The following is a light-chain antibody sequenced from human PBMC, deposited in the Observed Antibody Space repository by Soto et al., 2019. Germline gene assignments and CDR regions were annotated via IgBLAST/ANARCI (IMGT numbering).Light chain of an antibody. V-gene: IGKV3-11*01. J-gene: IGKJ4*01. CDR2: DAS. Sequence: EIALIQSPAPLSLSPVERATLSCRASQSVSSNLAWYQQNPGQAPRLLIFDASNRATGIPARFSGSGSGTDFILTISSLEPEDFAVYYCQQHSNWPLTFGGGTKVDI. CDR1: QSVSSN. CDR3: QQHSNWPLT.